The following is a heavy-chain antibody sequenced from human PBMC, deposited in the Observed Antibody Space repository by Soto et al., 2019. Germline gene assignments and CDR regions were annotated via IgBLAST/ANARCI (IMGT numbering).Heavy chain of an antibody. CDR3: ARENTNRGMEIPFDY. CDR1: GYSFTSYW. V-gene: IGHV5-51*01. Sequence: EVQLVQSGAEVKKPGESLKISCKGSGYSFTSYWIGWVRQMPGKGLEWMGIIYPGDSDTRYSPSFQGQVTISADKSISTAYLQWSSLKASDTAMYYCARENTNRGMEIPFDYWGQGTLVTVSS. CDR2: IYPGDSDT. D-gene: IGHD2-2*02. J-gene: IGHJ4*02.